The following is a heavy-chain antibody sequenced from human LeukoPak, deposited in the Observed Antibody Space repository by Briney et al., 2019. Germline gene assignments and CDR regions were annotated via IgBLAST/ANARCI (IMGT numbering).Heavy chain of an antibody. CDR3: ARINTVFGVINNDY. D-gene: IGHD3-3*01. V-gene: IGHV1-2*02. CDR2: INPNSGGT. J-gene: IGHJ4*02. CDR1: GYTFTGYY. Sequence: GASVKVSCKASGYTFTGYYMHWVRQAPGQGLEWMGWINPNSGGTNYAQKFQGRVTMTRDTSISTAYMELSRLRSDDTAVYYCARINTVFGVINNDYWGQGTLVTVSS.